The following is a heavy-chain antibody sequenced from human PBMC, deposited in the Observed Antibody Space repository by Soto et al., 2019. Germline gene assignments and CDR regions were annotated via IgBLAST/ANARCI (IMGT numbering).Heavy chain of an antibody. J-gene: IGHJ4*02. Sequence: GEFLKISCKGSGYYFTSYWINWVRQMPGKGLEWMGRIDPSDSKTNYSPSFQGHVTISVDKSISTVYLQWRSLKASDSAMYYCANFDYWGQGTLVTVSS. CDR3: ANFDY. CDR1: GYYFTSYW. V-gene: IGHV5-10-1*01. CDR2: IDPSDSKT.